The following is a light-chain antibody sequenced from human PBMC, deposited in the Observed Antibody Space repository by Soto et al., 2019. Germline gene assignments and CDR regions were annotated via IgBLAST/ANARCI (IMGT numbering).Light chain of an antibody. CDR1: QRISSY. J-gene: IGKJ3*01. CDR3: QQSFSTPFT. Sequence: IQMTQSPSSLSASVGDRVTITFRASQRISSYLNWFQQKPGKAPKLLIYGASSLQSGVPSRFVGSGSGADFTLTISSLQPEDFATYYCQQSFSTPFTFGPGTKVDIK. CDR2: GAS. V-gene: IGKV1-39*01.